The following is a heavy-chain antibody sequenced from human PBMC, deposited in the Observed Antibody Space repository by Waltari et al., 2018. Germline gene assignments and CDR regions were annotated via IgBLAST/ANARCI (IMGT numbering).Heavy chain of an antibody. CDR2: IYHSGST. V-gene: IGHV4-38-2*01. D-gene: IGHD3-3*01. J-gene: IGHJ4*02. CDR3: ARSPPILSIDY. Sequence: QVQLQESGPGLVKPSETLSLTCAVSGYSISSGYYWGWIRQPPGKGLEWIGSIYHSGSTYYNPSLKMRVTISVDTSKNQFSLKLSSVTAADTAVYYCARSPPILSIDYWGQGTLVTVSS. CDR1: GYSISSGYY.